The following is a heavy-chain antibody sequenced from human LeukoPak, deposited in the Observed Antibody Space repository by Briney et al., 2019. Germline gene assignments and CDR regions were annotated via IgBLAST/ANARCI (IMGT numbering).Heavy chain of an antibody. D-gene: IGHD5-24*01. CDR3: AREDAEQMDNSFDI. V-gene: IGHV4-39*07. J-gene: IGHJ3*02. Sequence: SETLSLTCTVSGDSISRSSDYWGWIRQPPGKGPEWIGSVYYIGSTFYNPSLKSRLTISIDTSKNQFSLKLRSVTAADTAVYYCAREDAEQMDNSFDIWGQGAMVTVSS. CDR2: VYYIGST. CDR1: GDSISRSSDY.